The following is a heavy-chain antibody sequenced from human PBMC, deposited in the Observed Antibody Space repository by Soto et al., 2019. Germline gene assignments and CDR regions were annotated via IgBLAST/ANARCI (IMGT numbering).Heavy chain of an antibody. D-gene: IGHD4-17*01. V-gene: IGHV4-39*02. CDR1: GGSISSSSYY. J-gene: IGHJ4*01. Sequence: PSETLSLTCTVSGGSISSSSYYWGWIRQPPGKGLEWIGSIYYSGSTYYTPSLKSRVTISVDTSKNQFSLKLSSVTAADTAVYYCPKDKEPDGVCDIDFWGHGTLVTVSS. CDR2: IYYSGST. CDR3: PKDKEPDGVCDIDF.